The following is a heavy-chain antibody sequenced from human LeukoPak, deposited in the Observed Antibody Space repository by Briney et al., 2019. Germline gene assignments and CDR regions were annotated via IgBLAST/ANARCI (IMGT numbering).Heavy chain of an antibody. D-gene: IGHD6-13*01. CDR1: GLIFSTYA. CDR3: ARVIRAAPGKGYFDY. Sequence: GGSLRLSCAPSGLIFSTYALSWVRQPPGKGLKWASSISGSGGSTYHADSVKGRFTISRDSSKNTLYLQMNSLRAEDTAIYYCARVIRAAPGKGYFDYWGQGTLVTVSS. V-gene: IGHV3-23*01. J-gene: IGHJ4*02. CDR2: ISGSGGST.